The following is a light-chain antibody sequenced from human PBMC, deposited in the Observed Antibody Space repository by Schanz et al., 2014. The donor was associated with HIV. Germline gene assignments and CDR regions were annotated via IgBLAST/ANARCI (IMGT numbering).Light chain of an antibody. V-gene: IGLV2-14*01. J-gene: IGLJ2*01. CDR3: AAWDDSLNGVI. Sequence: QSALTQPAFVSGSPGQSITISCTGTNSDIGGFNFVSWYRQHPGKAPNLMIYDVTHRPSGISSRFSGSKSGNTASLTISGLQAEDEADYYCAAWDDSLNGVIFGGGTKLTVL. CDR2: DVT. CDR1: NSDIGGFNF.